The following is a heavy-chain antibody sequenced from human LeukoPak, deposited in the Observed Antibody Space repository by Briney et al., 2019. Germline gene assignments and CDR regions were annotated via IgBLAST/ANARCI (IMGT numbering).Heavy chain of an antibody. D-gene: IGHD3-3*01. CDR3: ARGATIFGVVFDAFDI. CDR2: ISSSSSYI. Sequence: PGGSLRLSCAASGFTFSSYWMSWVRQAPGKGLEWVSSISSSSSYIYYADSVKGRFTISRDNAKNSLYLQMNSLRAEDTAVYYCARGATIFGVVFDAFDIWGQGTMVTVSS. CDR1: GFTFSSYW. J-gene: IGHJ3*02. V-gene: IGHV3-21*01.